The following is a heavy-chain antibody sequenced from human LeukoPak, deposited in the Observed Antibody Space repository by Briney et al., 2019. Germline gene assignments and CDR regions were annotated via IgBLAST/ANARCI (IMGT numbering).Heavy chain of an antibody. Sequence: GASVKVSCKASGYTFTGYYIHWVRQAPGQGLEWMGWINPHSGGTNYAQKFQGRVTMTRDTSISTAYMELSRLRSDDTAVYYCARDWDAFDIWGQGTMVTVSS. V-gene: IGHV1-2*02. CDR3: ARDWDAFDI. CDR1: GYTFTGYY. CDR2: INPHSGGT. J-gene: IGHJ3*02.